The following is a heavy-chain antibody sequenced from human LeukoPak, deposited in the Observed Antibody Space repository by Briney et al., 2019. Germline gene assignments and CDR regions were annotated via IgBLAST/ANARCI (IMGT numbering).Heavy chain of an antibody. J-gene: IGHJ4*02. D-gene: IGHD3-10*01. Sequence: GESLKISCKGSGYSFTGYWIGWVRQMPGKGLEWMGIIYPGDSDTRYSPSFQGQVTISADKSISTAYLQWSSLKASDTAMYYCARQSDSYYYGSGSYYSLDYWGQGTLVTVSS. CDR2: IYPGDSDT. CDR1: GYSFTGYW. V-gene: IGHV5-51*01. CDR3: ARQSDSYYYGSGSYYSLDY.